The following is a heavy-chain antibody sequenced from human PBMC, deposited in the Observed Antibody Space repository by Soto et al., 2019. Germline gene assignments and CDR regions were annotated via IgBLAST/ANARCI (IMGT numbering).Heavy chain of an antibody. CDR2: ISYDGSNK. CDR3: VRDGNHYDSSGPCFDY. CDR1: GFTFSSYA. J-gene: IGHJ4*02. D-gene: IGHD3-22*01. V-gene: IGHV3-30-3*01. Sequence: QVQLVESGGGVVQPGRSLRLSCAASGFTFSSYAMHWVRQAPDKGLEWVAVISYDGSNKYYADSVKGRFTISRDNSKNTLYLQMNSLRTEDTAVHYCVRDGNHYDSSGPCFDYWGQGTLVTVSS.